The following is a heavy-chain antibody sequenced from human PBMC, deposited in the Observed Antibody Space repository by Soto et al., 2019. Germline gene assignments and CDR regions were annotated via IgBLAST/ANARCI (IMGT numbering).Heavy chain of an antibody. Sequence: PGESLKISCKGSGYSFTNYWVGWVRQMPGRGLEWMGIIYPGDSDTRYSPSFQGQVTVSADKSTSTAYLHWSSLKASDTAMYYCARNSLYDSGPDYWGQGTLVT. CDR3: ARNSLYDSGPDY. D-gene: IGHD3-22*01. V-gene: IGHV5-51*01. CDR2: IYPGDSDT. CDR1: GYSFTNYW. J-gene: IGHJ4*02.